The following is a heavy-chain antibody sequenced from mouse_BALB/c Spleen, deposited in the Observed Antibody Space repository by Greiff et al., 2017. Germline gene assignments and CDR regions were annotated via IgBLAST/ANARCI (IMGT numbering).Heavy chain of an antibody. CDR1: GYTFTSYW. V-gene: IGHV1-7*01. Sequence: QVQLQQSGAELAKPGASVKMSCKASGYTFTSYWMHWVKQRPGQGLEWIGYINPSTGYTEYNQKFKDKATLTADKSSSTAYMQLSSLTSEDSAVYYCARREAFAYWGQGTLVTVSA. CDR3: ARREAFAY. CDR2: INPSTGYT. J-gene: IGHJ3*01.